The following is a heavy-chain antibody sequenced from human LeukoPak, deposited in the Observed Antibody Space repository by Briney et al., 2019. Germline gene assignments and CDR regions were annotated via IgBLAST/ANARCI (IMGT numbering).Heavy chain of an antibody. D-gene: IGHD3-10*01. CDR2: IYHSGST. V-gene: IGHV4-4*02. Sequence: NPSETLSLTCAVSGGSISSSNWWSWVRQPPGKGLEWIGEIYHSGSTNYNPSLKSRVTISVDTSKNQFSLKLSSVTAADTAVYYCARDSHMVRGASDYWGQGTLVTVSS. CDR3: ARDSHMVRGASDY. J-gene: IGHJ4*02. CDR1: GGSISSSNW.